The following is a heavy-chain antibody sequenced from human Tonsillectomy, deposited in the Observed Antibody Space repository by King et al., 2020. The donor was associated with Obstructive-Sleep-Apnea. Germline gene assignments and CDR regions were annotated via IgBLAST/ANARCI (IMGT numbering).Heavy chain of an antibody. CDR2: ISSSGSTI. Sequence: VQLVESGGGLVKPGGSLRLSCAASGFTFSDYYMSWIRQAPGKGLEWVSYISSSGSTINYADSVKGRFTISRDNAKKSLYLQMNSLRAEDTAVYYCASDLAPSSSLYYYYAMDVWGQGTTVIVSS. D-gene: IGHD6-13*01. CDR3: ASDLAPSSSLYYYYAMDV. V-gene: IGHV3-11*01. CDR1: GFTFSDYY. J-gene: IGHJ6*02.